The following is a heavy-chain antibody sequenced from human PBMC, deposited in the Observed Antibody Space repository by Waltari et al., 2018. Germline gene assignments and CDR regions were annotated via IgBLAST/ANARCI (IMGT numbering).Heavy chain of an antibody. J-gene: IGHJ6*03. Sequence: EVQLVQSGAEVKKPGATVKISCTASGYTFTDYYMHWVQQAPGKGLEWMGRVDPEDGETIYAEKFQGRVTITADTSTDTAYMELSSLRSEDTAVYYCATTFQQLGYYYYYMDVWGKGTTVTVSS. CDR1: GYTFTDYY. CDR3: ATTFQQLGYYYYYMDV. D-gene: IGHD6-13*01. V-gene: IGHV1-69-2*01. CDR2: VDPEDGET.